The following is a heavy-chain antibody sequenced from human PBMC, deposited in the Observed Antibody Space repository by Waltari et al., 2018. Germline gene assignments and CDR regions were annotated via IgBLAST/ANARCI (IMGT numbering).Heavy chain of an antibody. D-gene: IGHD2-15*01. Sequence: QVQLQQWGAGLLTPSETLSLTFAVYGGSFSGYYWSWIRQPPEKGLEWIGEINHSGSNNYSPSLKSRVTIPVATPKNQFSLKPSSVTAADTAVYYGARRWYYCDYWGQGTLVTVSS. CDR1: GGSFSGYY. CDR3: ARRWYYCDY. V-gene: IGHV4-34*01. J-gene: IGHJ4*02. CDR2: INHSGSN.